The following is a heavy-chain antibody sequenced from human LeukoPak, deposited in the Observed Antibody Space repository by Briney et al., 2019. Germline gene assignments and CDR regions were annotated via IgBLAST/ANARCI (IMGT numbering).Heavy chain of an antibody. V-gene: IGHV1-18*01. D-gene: IGHD3-16*01. CDR2: ISGYNGNT. CDR1: GYTFSTYG. J-gene: IGHJ6*02. CDR3: ARDGLEDVRHSSNWLVRYNYYGMDV. Sequence: ASLTVSCTASGYTFSTYGISWVRQAPGQGLEWIGWISGYNGNTKYVQELQDRITLTRDTSTTTVYMELTSLRSDDTAVYYCARDGLEDVRHSSNWLVRYNYYGMDVWGQGTTVTVTS.